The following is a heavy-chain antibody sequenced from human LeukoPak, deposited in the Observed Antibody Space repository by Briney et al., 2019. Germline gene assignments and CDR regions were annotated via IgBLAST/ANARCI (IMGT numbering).Heavy chain of an antibody. Sequence: PGGSLRLSCATSGFIFSNYGMHWVRQAPGKGLEWVAFIRHDASTVYYGDSVKGRFTISRDNSENTLYLQMNTLTTEDTAVYYCAKLLRDVTIYDFCGQGALVTVSS. J-gene: IGHJ4*01. D-gene: IGHD5-24*01. CDR1: GFIFSNYG. CDR2: IRHDASTV. CDR3: AKLLRDVTIYDF. V-gene: IGHV3-30*02.